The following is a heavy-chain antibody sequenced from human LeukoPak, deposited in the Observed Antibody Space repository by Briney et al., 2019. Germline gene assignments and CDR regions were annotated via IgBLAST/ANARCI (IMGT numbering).Heavy chain of an antibody. D-gene: IGHD6-13*01. Sequence: GRSLRLSCAASGFTFSNYWMSWVRQAPGKGLEWVAVISYDGSNKYYADSVKGRFTISRDNAKDTLYLQMNSLRAEDTAVYYCTGHHQAYSRTYWGQGTLVTVSS. CDR2: ISYDGSNK. J-gene: IGHJ4*02. CDR3: TGHHQAYSRTY. V-gene: IGHV3-30*03. CDR1: GFTFSNYW.